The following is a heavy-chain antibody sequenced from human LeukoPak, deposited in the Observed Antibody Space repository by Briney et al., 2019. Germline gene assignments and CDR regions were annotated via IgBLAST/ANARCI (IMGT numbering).Heavy chain of an antibody. V-gene: IGHV3-48*03. CDR1: GFTFSSYE. CDR2: IGYTGSNK. J-gene: IGHJ4*02. D-gene: IGHD3-10*02. Sequence: AGGSLRLSCAASGFTFSSYEMNWVRQAPGKGLEWLSYIGYTGSNKYYADSVKGRFTISRDNAKNSLYLQMNSLRAEDTAVYFCARVFVGEDFDYWGQGTQVTVSS. CDR3: ARVFVGEDFDY.